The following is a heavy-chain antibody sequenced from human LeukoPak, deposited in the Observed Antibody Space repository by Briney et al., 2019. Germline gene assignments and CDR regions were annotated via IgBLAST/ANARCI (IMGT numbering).Heavy chain of an antibody. CDR3: AKDSFAIVVVPAATLDV. CDR1: GFTFSSYG. V-gene: IGHV3-30*02. D-gene: IGHD2-2*01. CDR2: IRYDGSNK. J-gene: IGHJ6*04. Sequence: GGSLRLSCAASGFTFSSYGMHWVRQAPGKGLEWVAFIRYDGSNKYYADSVKGRFTISRDNSKNTLYLQMNSLRAEYTAVYYCAKDSFAIVVVPAATLDVWGKGTTVTVSS.